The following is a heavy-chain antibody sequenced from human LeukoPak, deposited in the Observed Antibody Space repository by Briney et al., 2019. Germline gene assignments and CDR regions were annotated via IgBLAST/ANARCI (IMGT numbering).Heavy chain of an antibody. CDR3: ATSGSYRIIDY. V-gene: IGHV1-2*02. Sequence: ASVTVSCKASGYTFTGYSMHWVRQAPGQGLEWMGWINPNSGATNYAQKFQGRVTMTRDTSISTAYMELSRLRSDDTAVYYCATSGSYRIIDYWGQGTLVTVSS. CDR1: GYTFTGYS. J-gene: IGHJ4*02. D-gene: IGHD1-26*01. CDR2: INPNSGAT.